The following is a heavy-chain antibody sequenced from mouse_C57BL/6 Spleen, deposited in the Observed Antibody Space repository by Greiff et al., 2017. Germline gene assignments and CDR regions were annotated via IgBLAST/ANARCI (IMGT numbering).Heavy chain of an antibody. CDR1: GFTFSNYW. Sequence: EVQVVESGGGLVQPGGSMKLSCVASGFTFSNYWMNWVRQSPEKGLEWVAQIRLKSDNYATHYAESVKGRFTISRDDSKSSVYLQMNNLRAEDTGIYYCTAYSTWYFDVWGTGTTVTVSS. CDR3: TAYSTWYFDV. CDR2: IRLKSDNYAT. D-gene: IGHD2-5*01. V-gene: IGHV6-3*01. J-gene: IGHJ1*03.